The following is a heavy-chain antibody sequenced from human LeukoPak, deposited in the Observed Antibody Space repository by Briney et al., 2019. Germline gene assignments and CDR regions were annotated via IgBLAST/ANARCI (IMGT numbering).Heavy chain of an antibody. D-gene: IGHD3-10*01. J-gene: IGHJ4*02. CDR2: ISGSGGSA. V-gene: IGHV3-23*01. Sequence: GGSLRLSCAASGFTFSSYAMSWVRQAPGKGLEWVSAISGSGGSAYYADSVKGRFTISRDNSKNTLYLQMNSLRAEDTAVYYCAKAGDYGSGRYFDYWGQGTLVTVSS. CDR3: AKAGDYGSGRYFDY. CDR1: GFTFSSYA.